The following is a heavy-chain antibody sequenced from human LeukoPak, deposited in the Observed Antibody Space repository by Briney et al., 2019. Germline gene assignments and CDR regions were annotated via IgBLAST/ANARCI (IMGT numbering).Heavy chain of an antibody. J-gene: IGHJ4*02. V-gene: IGHV1-18*01. Sequence: GASVKVSCKASGYTFSSYGINWVRQAPGQGLEWMGWISDYNGNTNYAQKLQGRVTMTTDTSTSTAYMELRSLRSDDTAVYYCARDDALVATGSFDCWGQGTLVTVSS. CDR1: GYTFSSYG. CDR3: ARDDALVATGSFDC. CDR2: ISDYNGNT. D-gene: IGHD5-12*01.